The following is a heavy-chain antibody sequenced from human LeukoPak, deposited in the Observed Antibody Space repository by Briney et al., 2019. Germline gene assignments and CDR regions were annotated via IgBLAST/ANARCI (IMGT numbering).Heavy chain of an antibody. CDR3: AKIGVRGSYHKSFDY. CDR1: GFTFIAYS. CDR2: ISSSSSYI. V-gene: IGHV3-21*01. J-gene: IGHJ4*02. D-gene: IGHD1-26*01. Sequence: GGSLRLSCAASGFTFIAYSMNWVRQAPGKGLEWVSSISSSSSYISYADSVKGRFTISRDNAKDSLYLQMNSLRAEDTAVYFCAKIGVRGSYHKSFDYWGQGTLVTVSS.